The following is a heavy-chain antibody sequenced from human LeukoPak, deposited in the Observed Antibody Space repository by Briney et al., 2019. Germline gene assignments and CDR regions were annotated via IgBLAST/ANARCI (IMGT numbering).Heavy chain of an antibody. CDR2: ISGGGGGT. J-gene: IGHJ4*02. V-gene: IGHV3-23*01. CDR3: AKGDTFMVRTYYFDS. D-gene: IGHD5-18*01. Sequence: QPGGSLRLSCAASGFTFSTYAMGWVRQAPGKGLEWVSTISGGGGGTYYADSVKGRFTISRDNSKNTLYVQMNSLRAEDTAIYYCAKGDTFMVRTYYFDSWGQGTLVTASS. CDR1: GFTFSTYA.